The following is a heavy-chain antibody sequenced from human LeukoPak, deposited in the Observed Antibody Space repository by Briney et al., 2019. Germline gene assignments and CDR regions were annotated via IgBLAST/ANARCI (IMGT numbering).Heavy chain of an antibody. CDR3: ARGRQRITYYYYGMDV. D-gene: IGHD3-10*01. J-gene: IGHJ6*02. CDR2: INHSGST. V-gene: IGHV4-34*01. CDR1: GGPFSGYY. Sequence: SETLSLTCAVYGGPFSGYYWSWIRQPPGKGLEWIGEINHSGSTNYNPSLKSRVTISVDTSKNQFSLKLSSVTAADTAVYYCARGRQRITYYYYGMDVWGQGTTVTVSS.